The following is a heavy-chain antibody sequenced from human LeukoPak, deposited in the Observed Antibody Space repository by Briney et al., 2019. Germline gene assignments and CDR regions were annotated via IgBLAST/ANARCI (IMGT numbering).Heavy chain of an antibody. Sequence: GGSLRLSCAASGFTLSTYGMHWVRQAPGKGLEWVAFIQYDDSIKFYGDSVRGRFTISRDNSRNTLYLQINSLRAEDTAVYYCAKDTTGVQWPSYYWGQGTLVTVSS. J-gene: IGHJ4*02. CDR2: IQYDDSIK. CDR1: GFTLSTYG. CDR3: AKDTTGVQWPSYY. V-gene: IGHV3-30*02. D-gene: IGHD6-19*01.